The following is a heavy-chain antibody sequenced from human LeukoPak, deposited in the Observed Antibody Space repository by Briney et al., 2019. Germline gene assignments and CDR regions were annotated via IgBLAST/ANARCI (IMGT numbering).Heavy chain of an antibody. J-gene: IGHJ4*02. V-gene: IGHV3-30*18. Sequence: GGSLRLSCAASGFTFSSYGMHWVRQAPGKGLEWVAVISYDGSNKYYADSVKGRFTISRDNSKNTLYLQMNSLRAEDTAVYYCAKDARYCSGSYWIYYFDYWGQGTLVTVSS. D-gene: IGHD3-10*01. CDR3: AKDARYCSGSYWIYYFDY. CDR1: GFTFSSYG. CDR2: ISYDGSNK.